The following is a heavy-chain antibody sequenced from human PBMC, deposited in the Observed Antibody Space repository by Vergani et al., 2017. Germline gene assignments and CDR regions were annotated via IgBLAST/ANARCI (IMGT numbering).Heavy chain of an antibody. CDR1: GFTFSSYA. J-gene: IGHJ4*02. CDR2: ISYDGSNK. CDR3: AKRTTAPVY. V-gene: IGHV3-30*18. Sequence: VQLLESGGGLVQPGGSLRLSCAASGFTFSSYAMSWVRQAPGKGLEWVAVISYDGSNKYYADSVKGRFTISRDNSKNTLYLQMNSLRAEDTAVYYCAKRTTAPVYWGQGTLVTVSS. D-gene: IGHD4-17*01.